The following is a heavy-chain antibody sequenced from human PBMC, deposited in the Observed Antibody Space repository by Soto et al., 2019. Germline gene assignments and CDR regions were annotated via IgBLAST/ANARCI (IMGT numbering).Heavy chain of an antibody. CDR2: IYYSGNT. CDR3: ARGVYDYWIGYYAGSGLDV. D-gene: IGHD3-3*01. Sequence: QVQLLESGPGLLKPSETLSLTCSVSGGSMSPYYWSWIRQSPRKGLEWIGYIYYSGNTNYNPSLKIRVSISVDTSEDQFSLRLSSVTTADSAVYYCARGVYDYWIGYYAGSGLDVWGPGTTVIVSS. V-gene: IGHV4-59*01. J-gene: IGHJ6*02. CDR1: GGSMSPYY.